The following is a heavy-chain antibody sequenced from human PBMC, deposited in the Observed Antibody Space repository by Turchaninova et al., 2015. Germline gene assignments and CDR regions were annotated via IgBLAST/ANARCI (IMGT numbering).Heavy chain of an antibody. V-gene: IGHV3-48*03. CDR1: GFTFSSYE. CDR2: ISGNGVTI. Sequence: GGGLVQPGGVLRLSCAASGFTFSSYEMDWVRQAPGKGLEWISYISGNGVTIYYADSVKGRFTISRDNAKNLLYLQMSGLRAEDTAIYYCARDRKVTSAFDPWGQGTLVTVSS. D-gene: IGHD2-21*02. CDR3: ARDRKVTSAFDP. J-gene: IGHJ5*02.